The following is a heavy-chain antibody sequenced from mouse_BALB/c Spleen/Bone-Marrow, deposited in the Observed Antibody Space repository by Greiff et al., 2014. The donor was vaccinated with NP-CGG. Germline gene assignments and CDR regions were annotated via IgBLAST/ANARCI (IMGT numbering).Heavy chain of an antibody. J-gene: IGHJ1*01. CDR1: GYTSTNYW. CDR3: ARERYGYDGWYFDV. CDR2: TAPGSGST. V-gene: IGHV1S41*01. D-gene: IGHD2-2*01. Sequence: DLVKPGASVKLSCKTSGYTSTNYWINWIKQRPGQGLEWLGRTAPGSGSTYYNEMFKVKAPLTVDTSSSTAYIQLSSLSSEDSAVYFCARERYGYDGWYFDVWGAGTTVTVSS.